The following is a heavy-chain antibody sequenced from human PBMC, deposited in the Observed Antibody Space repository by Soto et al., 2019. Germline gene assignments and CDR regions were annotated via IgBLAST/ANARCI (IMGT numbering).Heavy chain of an antibody. CDR2: IKSKTDGGTT. V-gene: IGHV3-15*01. Sequence: EVQLVESGGGLVKPGGSLRLSCAASGFTFSNAWMSWVRQAPGKGLEWVGRIKSKTDGGTTDYAAPVKGRFTISRDDSKNTLYLQMNSLKTEDTAVYYCTTGYSSSWLRVAFDIWGQGTMVTVSS. CDR1: GFTFSNAW. D-gene: IGHD6-13*01. J-gene: IGHJ3*02. CDR3: TTGYSSSWLRVAFDI.